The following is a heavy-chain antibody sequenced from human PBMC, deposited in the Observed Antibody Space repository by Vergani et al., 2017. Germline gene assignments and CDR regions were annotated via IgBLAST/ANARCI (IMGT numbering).Heavy chain of an antibody. D-gene: IGHD4-17*01. CDR1: GGTFSSYT. CDR2: ISAYNGNT. CDR3: ARDRDYGDHVDAFDI. Sequence: QVQLVQSGAEVKKPGSSVKVSCKASGGTFSSYTISWVRQAPGQGLEWMGWISAYNGNTNYAQKLQGRVTMTTDTSTSTAYMELRSLRSDDTAVYYCARDRDYGDHVDAFDIWGQGTMVTVSS. J-gene: IGHJ3*02. V-gene: IGHV1-18*01.